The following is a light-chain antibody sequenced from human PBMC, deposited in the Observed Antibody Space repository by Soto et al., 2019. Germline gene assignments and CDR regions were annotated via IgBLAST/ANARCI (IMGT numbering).Light chain of an antibody. CDR1: SSDVGGYNY. CDR2: DVS. V-gene: IGLV2-14*01. Sequence: QYALTQPASVSGSPGQSITISCTGTSSDVGGYNYVSWHQQHPGKAPKLMIYDVSNRPSGVSNRFSGSKSGNTASLTISGLQAEDEADYYCSSYTSSSTYVVFGGGTKLTVL. J-gene: IGLJ2*01. CDR3: SSYTSSSTYVV.